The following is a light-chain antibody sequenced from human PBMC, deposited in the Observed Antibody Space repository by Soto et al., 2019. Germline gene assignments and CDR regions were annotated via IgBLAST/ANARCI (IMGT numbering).Light chain of an antibody. CDR3: QHYGDSRT. J-gene: IGKJ1*01. V-gene: IGKV3-20*01. CDR2: GAS. CDR1: HSVDSTQ. Sequence: EIVLTQSPGTLSLSPGERATLSCRTSHSVDSTQLGWYQQKPGQAPRLLIYGASGRATGIPDRFGGSGSGTDFTLTISRLEPEDFAVYYCQHYGDSRTFGQGTKVEVK.